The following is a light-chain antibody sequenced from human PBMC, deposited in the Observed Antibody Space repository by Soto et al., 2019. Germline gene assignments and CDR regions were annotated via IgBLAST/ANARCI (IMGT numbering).Light chain of an antibody. J-gene: IGLJ1*01. V-gene: IGLV2-14*03. Sequence: QSALTQPASVSGSPGQSITISCTGTSDGVGAYDYVSWYQQHPGKAPKLIIYNVNNRPSGVSHRFSGSKSGNTASLTISGLQAEDEADYYCCAYVGARTYVFGTGTKVTVL. CDR3: CAYVGARTYV. CDR1: SDGVGAYDY. CDR2: NVN.